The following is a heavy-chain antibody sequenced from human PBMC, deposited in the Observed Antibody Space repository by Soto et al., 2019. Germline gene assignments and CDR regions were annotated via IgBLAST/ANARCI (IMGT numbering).Heavy chain of an antibody. J-gene: IGHJ6*02. Sequence: SLRLSCAASGFTFSSYGMHWVRQAPGKGLEWVAVISYDGSNKYYADSVKGRFTISRDNSKNTLYLQMNSLRAEDTAVYYCAKDLPFGGFGGMDVWGQGTTVTVSS. V-gene: IGHV3-30*18. D-gene: IGHD6-25*01. CDR3: AKDLPFGGFGGMDV. CDR1: GFTFSSYG. CDR2: ISYDGSNK.